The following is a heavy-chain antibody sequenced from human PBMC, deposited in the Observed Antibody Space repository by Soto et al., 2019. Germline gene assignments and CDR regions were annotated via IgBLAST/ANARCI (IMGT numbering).Heavy chain of an antibody. J-gene: IGHJ4*02. CDR1: GGSISSYY. V-gene: IGHV4-59*01. CDR2: IYYSGST. Sequence: QVQLQESGPGLVKPSETLSLTCTVSGGSISSYYWSWIRQPPGKGLERIGYIYYSGSTNYNPSLKSLVTRSVDTSKNQFSLKLSSVTAAATAVYYCASDGHYDTFDYWGQGTLVTVSS. D-gene: IGHD3-22*01. CDR3: ASDGHYDTFDY.